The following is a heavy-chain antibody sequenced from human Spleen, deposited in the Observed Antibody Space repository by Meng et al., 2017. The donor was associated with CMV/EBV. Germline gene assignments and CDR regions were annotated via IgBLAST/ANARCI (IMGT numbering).Heavy chain of an antibody. Sequence: GESLKISCAASGFTFRSYAMHWVRQAPGKGLEWVAAISHGGMNKHYGDSVKGRFTISRDNSENTLYVQMNSLRSEDTAVYYCARDGFMVRGLIRPLYGMDVWGQGTTVTVSS. D-gene: IGHD3-10*01. CDR3: ARDGFMVRGLIRPLYGMDV. J-gene: IGHJ6*02. CDR1: GFTFRSYA. V-gene: IGHV3-30*04. CDR2: ISHGGMNK.